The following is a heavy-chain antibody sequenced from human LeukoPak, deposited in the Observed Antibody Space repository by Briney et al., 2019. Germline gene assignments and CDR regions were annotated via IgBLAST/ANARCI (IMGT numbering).Heavy chain of an antibody. V-gene: IGHV3-23*01. D-gene: IGHD3-22*01. CDR3: AKDKRYYDSSGSPYYYYGMDA. CDR2: ISGSDGST. Sequence: PGGSLRLSCAASGFTFSSYAMSWVRQAPGKGLEWVSVISGSDGSTYYADSVKGRFTISRDNSKNTLHLQMNSLRAEDTAVYYCAKDKRYYDSSGSPYYYYGMDAWGQGTTVTVSS. J-gene: IGHJ6*02. CDR1: GFTFSSYA.